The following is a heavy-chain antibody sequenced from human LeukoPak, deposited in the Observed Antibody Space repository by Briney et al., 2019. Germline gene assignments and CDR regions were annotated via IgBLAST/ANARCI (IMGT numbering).Heavy chain of an antibody. D-gene: IGHD6-13*01. J-gene: IGHJ4*02. CDR1: GFTFSSYA. CDR2: ISGSGGST. CDR3: AKGRGAAAAGTGFDY. Sequence: GGSLRLSCAASGFTFSSYAVSWVRQAPGKGLEWVSAISGSGGSTYYADSVKGRFTISRDNSKNTLYLQMNSLRAEDTAVYYCAKGRGAAAAGTGFDYWGQGTLVTVSS. V-gene: IGHV3-23*01.